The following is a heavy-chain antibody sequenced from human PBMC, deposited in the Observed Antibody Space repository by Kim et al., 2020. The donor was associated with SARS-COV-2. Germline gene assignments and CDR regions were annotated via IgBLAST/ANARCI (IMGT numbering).Heavy chain of an antibody. Sequence: YHPALKSRVTISVDASKNQFTLKLSCVTAADTAVYYCARGNGATNWFDPWGQGTLVTVSS. D-gene: IGHD1-26*01. V-gene: IGHV4-59*09. J-gene: IGHJ5*02. CDR3: ARGNGATNWFDP.